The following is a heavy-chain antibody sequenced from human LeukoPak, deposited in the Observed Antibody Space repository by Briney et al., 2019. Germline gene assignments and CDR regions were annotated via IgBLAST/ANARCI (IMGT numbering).Heavy chain of an antibody. D-gene: IGHD1-26*01. CDR2: IWYDGSNK. CDR3: ARLGRRGNWFDP. CDR1: GFTFSSCG. V-gene: IGHV3-33*01. J-gene: IGHJ5*02. Sequence: GRSLRLSCAASGFTFSSCGMHWVRQAPGKGLEWVAVIWYDGSNKYYADSVKGRFTISRDNSKNTLYLQMNSLRAEDTAVYYCARLGRRGNWFDPWGQGTLVTVSS.